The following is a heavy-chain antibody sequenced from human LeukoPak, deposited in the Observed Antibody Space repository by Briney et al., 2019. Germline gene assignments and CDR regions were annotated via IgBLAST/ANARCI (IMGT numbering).Heavy chain of an antibody. J-gene: IGHJ4*02. V-gene: IGHV3-23*01. CDR2: ISDSGGST. CDR3: AKYRGGTYELYYFDY. CDR1: GFTFSNYA. Sequence: GGSLRLSCAASGFTFSNYAMSWVRQAPGKGLEWVSDISDSGGSTYYADSVKGRFTISRGNSRNTLYLQMNSLRAEDTAVYYCAKYRGGTYELYYFDYWGQGTLVTVSS. D-gene: IGHD1-26*01.